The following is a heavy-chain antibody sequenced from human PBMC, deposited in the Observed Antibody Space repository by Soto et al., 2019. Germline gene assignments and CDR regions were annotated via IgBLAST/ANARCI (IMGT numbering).Heavy chain of an antibody. CDR2: MYHSGST. J-gene: IGHJ4*02. V-gene: IGHV4-30-2*01. D-gene: IGHD6-13*01. Sequence: SETLSLTCAVSGGSISSGGYSWSWIRQPPGKGLEWIGYMYHSGSTYYNPSLKSRVTISRDNSKNTLYLQMSSLRAEDTAVYYCARVHSSSYHYFDYWGQGTLVTVSS. CDR3: ARVHSSSYHYFDY. CDR1: GGSISSGGYS.